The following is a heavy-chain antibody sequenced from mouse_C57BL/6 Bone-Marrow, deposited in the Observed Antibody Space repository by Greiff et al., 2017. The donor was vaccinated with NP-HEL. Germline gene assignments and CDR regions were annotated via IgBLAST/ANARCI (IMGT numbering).Heavy chain of an antibody. J-gene: IGHJ4*01. Sequence: EVMLVESGGGLVQPGGSLKLSCAASGFTFSDYYMYWVRQTPEKRLEWVAYISNGGGSTYYPDTVKGRFTISRDNAKNTLYLQMSRLKSEDTAMYYCARLLDAMDYWGQGTSVTVSS. CDR3: ARLLDAMDY. CDR2: ISNGGGST. V-gene: IGHV5-12*01. CDR1: GFTFSDYY.